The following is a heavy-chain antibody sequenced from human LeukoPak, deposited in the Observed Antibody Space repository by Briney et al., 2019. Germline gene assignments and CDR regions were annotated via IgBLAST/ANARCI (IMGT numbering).Heavy chain of an antibody. J-gene: IGHJ4*02. CDR2: INSDGSST. CDR1: GFIFTSNR. D-gene: IGHD1-26*01. CDR3: ARGWASDY. Sequence: GGSLRLSCAASGFIFTSNRMNWVRQAPGKGLVWVSRINSDGSSTSYADSVKGRFTISRDNAKNTLYLQMNSLRAEDTAVYYCARGWASDYWGQGTLVTVSS. V-gene: IGHV3-74*01.